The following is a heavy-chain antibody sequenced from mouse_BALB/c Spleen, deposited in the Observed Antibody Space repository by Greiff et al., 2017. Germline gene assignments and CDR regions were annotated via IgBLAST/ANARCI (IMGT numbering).Heavy chain of an antibody. J-gene: IGHJ2*01. CDR1: GYTFTDYA. CDR3: ARDRSLFDY. Sequence: QVQLQQSGPELVRPGVSVKISCKGSGYTFTDYAMHWVKQSHAKSLEWIGVISTYYGNTNYNQKFEGKATMTVDKSSSTAYMELARLTSEDSAIYYCARDRSLFDYWGQGTTLTVSS. CDR2: ISTYYGNT. D-gene: IGHD2-14*01. V-gene: IGHV1-67*01.